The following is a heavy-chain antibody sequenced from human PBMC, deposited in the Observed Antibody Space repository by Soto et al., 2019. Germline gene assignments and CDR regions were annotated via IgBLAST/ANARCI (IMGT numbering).Heavy chain of an antibody. CDR1: GYIFVNYA. J-gene: IGHJ5*01. CDR2: IYAGNGDA. V-gene: IGHV1-3*01. Sequence: GASVKVSCKASGYIFVNYAIHWVRQAPGQSLEGMGWIYAGNGDAQNSQNFQDRVTITMDTSASTAYMELHGLRSEDRAGYYCGSCVHISVGIPTFSASWPEGPRVPVPS. CDR3: GSCVHISVGIPTFSAS. D-gene: IGHD2-21*01.